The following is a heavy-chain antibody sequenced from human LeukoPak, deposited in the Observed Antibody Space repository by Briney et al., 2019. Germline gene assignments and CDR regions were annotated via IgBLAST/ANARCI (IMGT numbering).Heavy chain of an antibody. V-gene: IGHV3-30*02. CDR2: IRYDGINK. CDR1: GSTFSSYG. Sequence: GGSLRLSCAASGSTFSSYGMHWVRQAPGKGLEWVAFIRYDGINKYYADSVKGRFTISRDNSKNTLYLQMNSLRAEDTAVYYCARAVWDSSGHLFDYWGQGTLVTVSS. D-gene: IGHD3-22*01. J-gene: IGHJ4*02. CDR3: ARAVWDSSGHLFDY.